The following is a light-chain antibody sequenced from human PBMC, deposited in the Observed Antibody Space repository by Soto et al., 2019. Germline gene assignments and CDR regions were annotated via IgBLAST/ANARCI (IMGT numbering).Light chain of an antibody. CDR1: QSISTS. CDR3: QQVNGYPFT. J-gene: IGKJ4*01. CDR2: AAS. V-gene: IGKV1-9*01. Sequence: DIQLTQSPSFLSASVGDTVTITCRASQSISTSLAWYRQKSGMAPELLVYAASTLHSGVPSRFSGGGSGTDFTLTITGLQHEDFATYSCQQVNGYPFTFGGGTKVEIK.